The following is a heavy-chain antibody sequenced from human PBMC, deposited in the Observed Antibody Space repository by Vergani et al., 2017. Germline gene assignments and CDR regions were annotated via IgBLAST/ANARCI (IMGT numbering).Heavy chain of an antibody. Sequence: QVQLQQWGAGLLTPSETLSLTCAVYGGSFSGYYWSWIRQPPGKGLEWIGEINHSGSTNYNPSLKSRVTISVDTSKNQFSLKLSSVTAADTAVYYCASSSGWYGGARWFDPWGQGTLVTVSS. CDR2: INHSGST. D-gene: IGHD6-19*01. CDR3: ASSSGWYGGARWFDP. V-gene: IGHV4-34*01. CDR1: GGSFSGYY. J-gene: IGHJ5*02.